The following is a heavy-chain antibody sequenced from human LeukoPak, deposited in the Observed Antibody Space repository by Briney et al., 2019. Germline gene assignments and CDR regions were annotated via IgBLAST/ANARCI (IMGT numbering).Heavy chain of an antibody. CDR2: IIPIFGTV. V-gene: IGHV1-69*05. CDR3: ARDHCSGDSCYFFDY. Sequence: SVMVSCKASGGTFSSYAISWVRQAPGQGLEWMGGIIPIFGTVNYAQKFQGRVTITTDESTSTAYMELSSLRSEDTAIYYCARDHCSGDSCYFFDYWGQGTLVTVSS. D-gene: IGHD2-15*01. CDR1: GGTFSSYA. J-gene: IGHJ4*02.